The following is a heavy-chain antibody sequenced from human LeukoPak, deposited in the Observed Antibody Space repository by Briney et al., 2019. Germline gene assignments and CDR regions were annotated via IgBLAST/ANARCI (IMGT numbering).Heavy chain of an antibody. V-gene: IGHV3-23*01. Sequence: PGGSLRLSCAASGFTFSSYAMSWVRQAPGKGLEWVSAISGRGGSTYYADSVKGRFTISRDNSKNTLYLQMNSLRAEDTAVYYCAKDHLWMKMITFGGVIATPLNWYFDLWGRGTLVTVSS. CDR2: ISGRGGST. CDR3: AKDHLWMKMITFGGVIATPLNWYFDL. CDR1: GFTFSSYA. J-gene: IGHJ2*01. D-gene: IGHD3-16*02.